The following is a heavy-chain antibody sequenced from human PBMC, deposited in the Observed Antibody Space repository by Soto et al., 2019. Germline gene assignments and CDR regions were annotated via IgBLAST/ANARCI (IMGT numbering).Heavy chain of an antibody. Sequence: EVQLVESGGGLVQPGGSLTLSCAASVFTYSSYWVHGVRQAPGKGRVWVSRINSDGSSTSYADSVKGRFTISRDNAKNTLYLQMNSLRAEDTAVYYCVRTSLVVAAATREDYWGQGTLVTVSS. V-gene: IGHV3-74*01. CDR3: VRTSLVVAAATREDY. D-gene: IGHD2-15*01. CDR1: VFTYSSYW. J-gene: IGHJ4*02. CDR2: INSDGSST.